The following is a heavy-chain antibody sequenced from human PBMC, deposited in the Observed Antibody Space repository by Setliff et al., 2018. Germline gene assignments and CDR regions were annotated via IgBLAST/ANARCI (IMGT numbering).Heavy chain of an antibody. D-gene: IGHD6-25*01. Sequence: SETLSLTCSVSGGSISGSHYYWVWLRQPPGKGLEWIEEVNHRGDTNYSPSLRGRVTMTVDAARKQLSLKISSMTAADAGVYYCRFWSGYHKNDFWGHGTLVTVSS. J-gene: IGHJ4*01. CDR1: GGSISGSHYY. CDR3: RFWSGYHKNDF. V-gene: IGHV4-39*07. CDR2: VNHRGDT.